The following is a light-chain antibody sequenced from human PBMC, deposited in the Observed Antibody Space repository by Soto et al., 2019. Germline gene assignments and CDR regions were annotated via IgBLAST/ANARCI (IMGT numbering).Light chain of an antibody. CDR3: QQYDISPRT. CDR1: QSLNSFY. CDR2: GSS. V-gene: IGKV3-20*01. J-gene: IGKJ1*01. Sequence: EIVLTQSPGTLSLSPGVRATLSCRASQSLNSFYLAWYQQKPGQAPRLLIYGSSNRATGIPDRFSGSGSGTDFTLTISRLDPEDFAVYYCQQYDISPRTFGQGTKVDIK.